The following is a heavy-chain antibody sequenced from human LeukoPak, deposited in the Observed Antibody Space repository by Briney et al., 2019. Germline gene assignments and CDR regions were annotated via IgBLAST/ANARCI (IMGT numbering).Heavy chain of an antibody. V-gene: IGHV4-4*07. Sequence: SETLSLTCTVAGGSINNYYWSWIRQPAGKGLEWIGRIYTRGSTNYNPSLKSRVTMSVDTSKNQFSLKLSSVTAADTAVYYCARGRYCSADICSGGDAFDIWGQGTMVSVSS. CDR1: GGSINNYY. CDR2: IYTRGST. D-gene: IGHD2-15*01. CDR3: ARGRYCSADICSGGDAFDI. J-gene: IGHJ3*02.